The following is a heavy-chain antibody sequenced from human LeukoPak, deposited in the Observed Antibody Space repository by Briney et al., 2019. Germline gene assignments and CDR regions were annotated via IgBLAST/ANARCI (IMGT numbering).Heavy chain of an antibody. D-gene: IGHD5-12*01. CDR1: GFTFSSYA. CDR2: ISGSGGST. Sequence: PGGSLRLSCAASGFTFSSYAMSWVRQAPGKGLEWVSAISGSGGSTYYADSVKGRFTISRDNSKNTLYLQMNSLRGEDTAVYYCAKDPRRGYDARYFDYWGQGTLVTVSS. CDR3: AKDPRRGYDARYFDY. J-gene: IGHJ4*02. V-gene: IGHV3-23*01.